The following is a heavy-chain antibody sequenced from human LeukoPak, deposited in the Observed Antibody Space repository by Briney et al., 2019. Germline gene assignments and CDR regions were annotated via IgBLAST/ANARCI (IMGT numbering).Heavy chain of an antibody. V-gene: IGHV4-38-2*02. J-gene: IGHJ5*02. Sequence: SETLSLTCTVSGHSLSSGYYWGWIRQPPGKGLEGIGSLYHTGRTFHNPSRKSRVTISVDTSKNQFSLKLSSVTAAVTAVYYCARGTITDGDNWFDRWGQGTLVTVAS. D-gene: IGHD1-7*01. CDR3: ARGTITDGDNWFDR. CDR2: LYHTGRT. CDR1: GHSLSSGYY.